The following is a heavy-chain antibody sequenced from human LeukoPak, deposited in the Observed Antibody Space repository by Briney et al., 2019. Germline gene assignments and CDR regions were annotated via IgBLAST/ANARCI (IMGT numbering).Heavy chain of an antibody. CDR3: ARVGYYYDSSGST. CDR2: IIPIFGTA. J-gene: IGHJ5*02. Sequence: SVKVSCKASGGTFSSYAISWVRQAPGQGLEWMGGIIPIFGTANYAQKFQGRVTITTDESTSTAYMELSSLRSGDTAVYYCARVGYYYDSSGSTWGQGTLVTVSS. CDR1: GGTFSSYA. D-gene: IGHD3-22*01. V-gene: IGHV1-69*05.